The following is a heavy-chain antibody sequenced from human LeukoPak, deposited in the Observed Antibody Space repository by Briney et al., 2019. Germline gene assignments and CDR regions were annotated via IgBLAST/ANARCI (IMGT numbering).Heavy chain of an antibody. J-gene: IGHJ3*02. D-gene: IGHD2-2*01. CDR3: ARWEDIVVVPAPLWRAFDI. CDR1: GGSISSSSYY. CDR2: IYYSGST. V-gene: IGHV4-39*07. Sequence: PSETLSLTCTVSGGSISSSSYYWGWIRQPPGKGLEWIGSIYYSGSTYYNPSLKSRVTISVDTSKNQFSLKLSSVTAADTAVYYCARWEDIVVVPAPLWRAFDIWGQGTMVTVSS.